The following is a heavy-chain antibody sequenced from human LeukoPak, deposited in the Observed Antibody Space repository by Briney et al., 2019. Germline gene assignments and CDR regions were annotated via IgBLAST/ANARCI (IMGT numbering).Heavy chain of an antibody. J-gene: IGHJ3*02. D-gene: IGHD6-6*01. CDR3: ARVYLTPPQGSIAARRLDAFDI. CDR1: GGTFSSYA. V-gene: IGHV1-18*01. CDR2: ISAYNGNT. Sequence: GASVKVSCKASGGTFSSYAISWVRQAPGQGLEWMGWISAYNGNTNYAQKLQGRVTMTTDTSTSTAYMELRSLRSDDTAVYYCARVYLTPPQGSIAARRLDAFDIWGQGTMVTVSS.